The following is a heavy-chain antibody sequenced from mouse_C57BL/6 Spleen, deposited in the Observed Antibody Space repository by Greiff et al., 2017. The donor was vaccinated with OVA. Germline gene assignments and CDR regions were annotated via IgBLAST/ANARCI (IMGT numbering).Heavy chain of an antibody. Sequence: QVQLKESGPGLVQPSQSLSITCTVSGFSLTSYGVHWVRQSPGKGLEWLGVIWRGGSTDYNAAFMSRLSITKDNSKSQVFFKMNSLQADDTAIYYCAKPGSSPSYWYCDVWGTGTTVTVSS. CDR2: IWRGGST. V-gene: IGHV2-5*01. J-gene: IGHJ1*03. CDR1: GFSLTSYG. D-gene: IGHD1-1*01. CDR3: AKPGSSPSYWYCDV.